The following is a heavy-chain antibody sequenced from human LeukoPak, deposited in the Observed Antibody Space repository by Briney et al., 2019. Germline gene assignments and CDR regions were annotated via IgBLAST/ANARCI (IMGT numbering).Heavy chain of an antibody. CDR3: ARLTITIFGVIMMAFDY. CDR2: IDYSGTT. Sequence: SETLPLTCTVSGGSISSSSYYWAWIRQPPGKGLEWIGSIDYSGTTYHNPSLKSRVTLFVDTSKNQFSLRLSSVTAADAAVHYCARLTITIFGVIMMAFDYWGQGTQVTVSS. J-gene: IGHJ4*02. CDR1: GGSISSSSYY. V-gene: IGHV4-39*01. D-gene: IGHD3-3*01.